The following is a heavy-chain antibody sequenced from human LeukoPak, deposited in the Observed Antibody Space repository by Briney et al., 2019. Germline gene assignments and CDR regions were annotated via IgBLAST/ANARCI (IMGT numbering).Heavy chain of an antibody. Sequence: PGGSLRLSCAGSGFSFGSNTMNWVRQAPGRGLEWVSAISNNGGSTDYADSVKGRFTISRDNSKSTLYLHMDSLRGDDTAVYYCARDEDTSALSEYWGQGTLVTVSS. V-gene: IGHV3-23*01. CDR2: ISNNGGST. D-gene: IGHD2/OR15-2a*01. CDR3: ARDEDTSALSEY. CDR1: GFSFGSNT. J-gene: IGHJ4*02.